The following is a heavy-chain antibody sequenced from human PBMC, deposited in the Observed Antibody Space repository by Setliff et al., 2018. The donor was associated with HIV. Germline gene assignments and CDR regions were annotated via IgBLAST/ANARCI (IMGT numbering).Heavy chain of an antibody. J-gene: IGHJ4*02. CDR3: ARAPTVVTLLDY. CDR1: GGSISSGSYY. V-gene: IGHV4-61*09. D-gene: IGHD4-17*01. CDR2: IYTSGST. Sequence: SETLSLTCTVSGGSISSGSYYWSWIRQPAGKGLEWIGHIYTSGSTNYNPSLKSRVTISVDTSKNQFSLKLSSVTAADTAVYYCARAPTVVTLLDYWGQGTLVTVSS.